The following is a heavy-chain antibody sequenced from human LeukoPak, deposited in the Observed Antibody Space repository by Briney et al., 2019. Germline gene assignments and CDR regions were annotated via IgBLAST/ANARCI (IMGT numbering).Heavy chain of an antibody. CDR1: GYTFTIYY. CDR3: ARAGDSLRYFDWLSLPFDY. V-gene: IGHV1-46*01. J-gene: IGHJ4*02. CDR2: INPSGGST. Sequence: ASVTVSFTASGYTFTIYYMHWVRQAPGQGLEWMGIINPSGGSTSYAQKFQGRVTMTRDTSTSTVYMELSSLRSEDTAVYYCARAGDSLRYFDWLSLPFDYWGQGTLVTVSS. D-gene: IGHD3-9*01.